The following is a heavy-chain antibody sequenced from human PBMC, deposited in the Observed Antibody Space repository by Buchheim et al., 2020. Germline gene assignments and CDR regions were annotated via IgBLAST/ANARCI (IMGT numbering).Heavy chain of an antibody. Sequence: EVQLLESGGGLVQPGGSLRLSCAASGFTFSSYAMSWVRQAPGKGLEWVSAISGSGGSTYYADSVKGRFTISRDNSKKTLYLQMNSLRAEDTAVYYCAKDGALSGITMVRGVIYYFDYWGQGTL. V-gene: IGHV3-23*01. CDR3: AKDGALSGITMVRGVIYYFDY. J-gene: IGHJ4*02. D-gene: IGHD3-10*01. CDR1: GFTFSSYA. CDR2: ISGSGGST.